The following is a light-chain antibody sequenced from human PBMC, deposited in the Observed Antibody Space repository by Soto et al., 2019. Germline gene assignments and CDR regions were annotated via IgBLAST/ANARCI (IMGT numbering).Light chain of an antibody. Sequence: EIVLTQSPGTLSLSPGERATLSCRASQRVPNNYLAWYLQKPGQAPRLLIYGASSRATGIPDRFSGSGSGTDITVTISRLEPEDFAVYYCQQYGSSPRYTFGQGTKLEIK. CDR2: GAS. CDR3: QQYGSSPRYT. CDR1: QRVPNNY. J-gene: IGKJ2*01. V-gene: IGKV3-20*01.